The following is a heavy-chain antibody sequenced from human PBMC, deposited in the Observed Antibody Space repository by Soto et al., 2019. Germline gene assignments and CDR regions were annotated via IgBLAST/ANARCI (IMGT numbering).Heavy chain of an antibody. V-gene: IGHV3-21*01. CDR2: ISTTSVYM. CDR3: ARGWLRDPWMY. J-gene: IGHJ4*02. CDR1: GFTFSTYN. D-gene: IGHD5-12*01. Sequence: EVQLVESGGGLVKPGGSLRLSCAASGFTFSTYNMNWVRQAPGKGLEWVASISTTSVYMYYANSLKGRFTISRANAKSSLYLQLNSLRVEDTAVYYCARGWLRDPWMYWGQGTRVTVSS.